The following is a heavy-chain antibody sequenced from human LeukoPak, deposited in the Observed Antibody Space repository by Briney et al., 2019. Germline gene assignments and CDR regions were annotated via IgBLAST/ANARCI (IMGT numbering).Heavy chain of an antibody. CDR3: ARDGAVAGYFDY. CDR1: GGTFSSYV. Sequence: SVKVSCKASGGTFSSYVISWVRQAPGQGLEWMGGIIPIFGKANYAQKFQGRVTITADESTSTAYMELSSLRSEDTAVYYCARDGAVAGYFDYWGQGTLVTVSS. D-gene: IGHD6-19*01. J-gene: IGHJ4*02. CDR2: IIPIFGKA. V-gene: IGHV1-69*01.